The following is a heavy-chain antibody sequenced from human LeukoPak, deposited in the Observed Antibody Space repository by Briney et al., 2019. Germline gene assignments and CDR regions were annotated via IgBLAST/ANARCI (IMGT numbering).Heavy chain of an antibody. CDR1: GFTFSSYW. J-gene: IGHJ4*02. D-gene: IGHD3-22*01. CDR3: ARGSEDYYDSSGYLPFDY. V-gene: IGHV3-7*01. CDR2: INQDGSEK. Sequence: PGGSLRLSCAASGFTFSSYWMSWVRQAPGKGLEWVANINQDGSEKYYVDSVKGRFTISRDNAKNSLYLQMNSLRAEDTAVYYCARGSEDYYDSSGYLPFDYWGQGTLVTVSS.